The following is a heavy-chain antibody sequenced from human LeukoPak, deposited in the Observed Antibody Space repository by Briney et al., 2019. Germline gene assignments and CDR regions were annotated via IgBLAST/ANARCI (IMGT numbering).Heavy chain of an antibody. D-gene: IGHD3-22*01. CDR3: ARGRSGRRVVVTRWFDP. CDR2: INHSGST. J-gene: IGHJ5*02. V-gene: IGHV4-34*01. Sequence: PSETLSLTCAVYGGSFSGYYWSWIRQPPGKGLEWIGEINHSGSTYYNPSLKSRVTISVDTSKNQFSLKLSSVTAADTAVYYCARGRSGRRVVVTRWFDPWGQGTLVTVSS. CDR1: GGSFSGYY.